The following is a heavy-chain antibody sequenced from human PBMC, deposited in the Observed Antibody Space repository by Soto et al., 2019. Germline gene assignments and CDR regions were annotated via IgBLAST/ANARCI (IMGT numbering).Heavy chain of an antibody. D-gene: IGHD3-3*01. V-gene: IGHV1-69*13. CDR3: ARAIRPYYDFWSGPLDYYYGMDV. Sequence: SVKVSCKASGGTFSSYAISWVRQAPGQGLEWMGGIIPIFGTANYAQKFQGRVTITADESTSTAYMELSSLRSEDTAVYYCARAIRPYYDFWSGPLDYYYGMDVWGQGTTVTVSS. J-gene: IGHJ6*02. CDR1: GGTFSSYA. CDR2: IIPIFGTA.